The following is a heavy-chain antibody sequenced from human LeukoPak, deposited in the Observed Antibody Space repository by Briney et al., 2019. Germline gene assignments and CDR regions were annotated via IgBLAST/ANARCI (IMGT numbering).Heavy chain of an antibody. Sequence: PSETLSLTCTVSSDSISSSRFYGGWIRQPPGRELEWIATISYSGSTYYNPSLRSRVTMSIDTSKNQFSLKLSSVTAADTAVYYCASLLSGFISSWCPDYYYGVDVWGQGTTVSVSS. CDR1: SDSISSSRFY. D-gene: IGHD6-13*01. V-gene: IGHV4-39*01. CDR3: ASLLSGFISSWCPDYYYGVDV. J-gene: IGHJ6*02. CDR2: ISYSGST.